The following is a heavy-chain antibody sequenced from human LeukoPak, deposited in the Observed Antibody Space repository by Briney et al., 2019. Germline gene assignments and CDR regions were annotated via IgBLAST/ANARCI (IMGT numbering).Heavy chain of an antibody. CDR3: ASDLPDY. J-gene: IGHJ4*02. Sequence: PGGSLRLSCAASGFTFSSYEMNWVRQAPGKGLEWVSYILNSGTSTYYADSVKGRFTISRDNAKNSLYLQMNSLRAEDTGVYYCASDLPDYWGQGILVTVSS. V-gene: IGHV3-48*03. CDR2: ILNSGTST. CDR1: GFTFSSYE.